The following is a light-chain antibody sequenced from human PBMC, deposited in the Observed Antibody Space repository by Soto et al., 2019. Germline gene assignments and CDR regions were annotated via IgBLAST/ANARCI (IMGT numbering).Light chain of an antibody. CDR1: QSVSNH. J-gene: IGKJ5*01. CDR3: QQYGNSPIT. Sequence: DTLMTQSTATLSVAPGESISFSCRASQSVSNHLAWYQHRPGQAPRLLIYGTSTRAIGIPARFSGSGSGTDFTLTVSRLEPEDFALYYCQQYGNSPITFGQGTRLEIK. V-gene: IGKV3-15*01. CDR2: GTS.